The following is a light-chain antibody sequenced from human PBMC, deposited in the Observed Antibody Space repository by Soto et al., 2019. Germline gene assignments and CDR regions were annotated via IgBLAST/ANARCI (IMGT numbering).Light chain of an antibody. CDR2: RAS. V-gene: IGKV3-20*01. J-gene: IGKJ4*01. Sequence: EIVLTQSPGTLSLSPGERATLSCRASQSVGRDFLAWYQHKPGQAPRLLIHRASSRATGIPDRFSGSGSGTDFILTISRLEPEDFALYYCQQYASLPLTFGGGTKVEIK. CDR3: QQYASLPLT. CDR1: QSVGRDF.